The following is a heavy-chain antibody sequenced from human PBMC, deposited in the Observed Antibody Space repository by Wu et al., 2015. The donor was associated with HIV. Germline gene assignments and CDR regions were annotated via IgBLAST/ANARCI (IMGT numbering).Heavy chain of an antibody. CDR2: IIPIFGTA. CDR3: ARDPPXYYGSGSYYNVHGAFDI. CDR1: GGTFSSYA. V-gene: IGHV1-69*05. D-gene: IGHD3-10*01. Sequence: QVQLVQSGAEVKKPGSSVKVSCKASGGTFSSYAISWVRQAPGQGLEWMGGIIPIFGTANYAQKFQGRVTITTDESTSTAYMELSSLRSEDTAVYYCARDPPXYYGSGSYYNVHGAFDIWGQGTMVTVSS. J-gene: IGHJ3*02.